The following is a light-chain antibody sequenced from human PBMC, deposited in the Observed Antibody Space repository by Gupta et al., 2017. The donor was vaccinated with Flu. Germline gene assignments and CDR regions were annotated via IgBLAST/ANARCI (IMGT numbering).Light chain of an antibody. CDR1: QSVGDW. CDR3: LHFNSYSAT. V-gene: IGKV1-5*03. Sequence: DIQMTQSPSTLSASVGDSVTITCRASQSVGDWFAWYQQKPGKAPNLLIYKASNLESGVPSRFSGSGSGKELTLTINILQPDDFATYFCLHFNSYSATFGQGTRVEIK. CDR2: KAS. J-gene: IGKJ1*01.